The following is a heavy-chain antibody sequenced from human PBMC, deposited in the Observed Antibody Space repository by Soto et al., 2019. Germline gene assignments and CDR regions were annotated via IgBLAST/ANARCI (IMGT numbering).Heavy chain of an antibody. Sequence: QVQLVQSGAEVKKPGASVKVSCKASGYTFTRYDINWVRQATGQGLECMGWMNPNSGNTGYAQKFKGRVTMTRNTSISTAYIELSSLRSEDTAVYYWARGHCSSTSCYSPDWFDPWGQGTLVTVSS. D-gene: IGHD2-2*01. J-gene: IGHJ5*02. V-gene: IGHV1-8*01. CDR1: GYTFTRYD. CDR2: MNPNSGNT. CDR3: ARGHCSSTSCYSPDWFDP.